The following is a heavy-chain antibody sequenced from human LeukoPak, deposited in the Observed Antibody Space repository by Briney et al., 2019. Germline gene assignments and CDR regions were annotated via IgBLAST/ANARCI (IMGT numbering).Heavy chain of an antibody. J-gene: IGHJ4*02. CDR3: ARDDIAVAGPGDY. D-gene: IGHD6-19*01. CDR2: INPNSGGT. CDR1: GYTFTGYY. V-gene: IGHV1-2*02. Sequence: GASVKVSCTASGYTFTGYYMHWVRQAPGQGLEWMGWINPNSGGTNYAQKFQGRVTMTRDTSISTAYMELSRLRSDYTAVYYCARDDIAVAGPGDYWGQGTLVTVSS.